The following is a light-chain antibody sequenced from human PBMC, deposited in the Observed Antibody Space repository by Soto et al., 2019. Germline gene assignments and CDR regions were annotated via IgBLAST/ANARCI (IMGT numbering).Light chain of an antibody. CDR3: QSYDSSLGWV. V-gene: IGLV2-14*01. CDR2: EVT. Sequence: QSALTQPASVSGSPGQSITISCTGTSSDVGGYDYVSWYQQHPGKAPKLMIYEVTNRPSGVSNRFSGSKSGNTASLTISGLQAEDEADYYCQSYDSSLGWVFGGGTQLTVL. J-gene: IGLJ7*01. CDR1: SSDVGGYDY.